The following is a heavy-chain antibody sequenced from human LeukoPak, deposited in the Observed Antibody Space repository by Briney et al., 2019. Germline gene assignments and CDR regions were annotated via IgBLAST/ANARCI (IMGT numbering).Heavy chain of an antibody. D-gene: IGHD6-6*01. J-gene: IGHJ4*02. V-gene: IGHV4-61*10. CDR1: GGSISSGSYY. CDR3: ARDRVGSSSLDY. Sequence: SETLSLTCTVSGGSISSGSYYWSWIRQPAGKGLEWIGYIYHSGSTYYNPSLKSRVTISVDRSKNQFSLKLSSVTAADTAVYYCARDRVGSSSLDYWGQGTLVTVSS. CDR2: IYHSGST.